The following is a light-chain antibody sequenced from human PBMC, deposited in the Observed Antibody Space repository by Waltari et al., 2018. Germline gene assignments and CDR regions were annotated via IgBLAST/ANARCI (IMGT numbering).Light chain of an antibody. Sequence: EIVLTQSLATLSLSAGERVTLSCRASQNVFKYLAWYQLKPGQAPRLLIYDTSKRATGIPARFSGSRSGTDFTLTISNLETEDFALYYCQQGSILPLTFGGGTKVEIK. CDR1: QNVFKY. CDR2: DTS. J-gene: IGKJ4*01. V-gene: IGKV3-11*01. CDR3: QQGSILPLT.